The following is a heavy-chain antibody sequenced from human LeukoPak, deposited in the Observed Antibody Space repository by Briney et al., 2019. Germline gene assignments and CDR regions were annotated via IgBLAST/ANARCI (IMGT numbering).Heavy chain of an antibody. D-gene: IGHD5-12*01. CDR3: AKGAIVATIDNWFDP. J-gene: IGHJ5*02. CDR2: ISGSGGST. CDR1: GFTFSSYA. Sequence: GGCLRLSCAASGFTFSSYAMSWVRQAPGKGLEWDSAISGSGGSTYYADSVKGRFTISRDNSKNTLYLQMNSLRAEDTAVYYCAKGAIVATIDNWFDPWGQGTLVTVSS. V-gene: IGHV3-23*01.